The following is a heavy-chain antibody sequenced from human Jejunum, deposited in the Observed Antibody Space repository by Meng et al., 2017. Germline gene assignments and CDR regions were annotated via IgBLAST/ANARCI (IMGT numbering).Heavy chain of an antibody. CDR1: GYTFTSYD. D-gene: IGHD6-19*01. Sequence: ASVKVSCKASGYTFTSYDINWVRQATGQGLEWMGWMNPNSGNTGYAQKFQGRVTITRNTSISTAFMELSSLRSEDTAVYYCARRRAAGGGWHAFDIWGQGTMVTVSS. CDR2: MNPNSGNT. CDR3: ARRRAAGGGWHAFDI. J-gene: IGHJ3*02. V-gene: IGHV1-8*03.